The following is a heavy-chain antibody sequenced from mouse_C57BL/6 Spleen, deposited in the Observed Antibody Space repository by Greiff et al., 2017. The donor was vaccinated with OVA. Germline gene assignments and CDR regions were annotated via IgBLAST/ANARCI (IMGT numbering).Heavy chain of an antibody. V-gene: IGHV1-82*01. CDR1: GYAFSSSW. Sequence: LVESGPELVKPGASVKISCKASGYAFSSSWMNWVKQRPGKGLEWIGRIYPGDGDTNYNGKFKGKATLTADKSSSTAYMQLSSLTSEDSAVYFCARKDDAMDYWGQGTSVTVSS. CDR2: IYPGDGDT. J-gene: IGHJ4*01. CDR3: ARKDDAMDY.